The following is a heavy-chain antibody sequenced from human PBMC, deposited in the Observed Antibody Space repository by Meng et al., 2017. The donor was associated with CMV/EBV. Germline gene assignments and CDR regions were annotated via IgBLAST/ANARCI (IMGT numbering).Heavy chain of an antibody. J-gene: IGHJ6*02. D-gene: IGHD6-13*01. V-gene: IGHV3-11*01. CDR2: ISSSGSTI. CDR3: ARVRGNIAAGGGPNQRGYYYGMDV. CDR1: GFTFSDYY. Sequence: GESLRISCAASGFTFSDYYMSWIRQAPGKGLEWVSYISSSGSTIYYADSVKGRFTISRDNAKNSLYLQMNSLRAEDTAVYCCARVRGNIAAGGGPNQRGYYYGMDVWGQGTTVTVSS.